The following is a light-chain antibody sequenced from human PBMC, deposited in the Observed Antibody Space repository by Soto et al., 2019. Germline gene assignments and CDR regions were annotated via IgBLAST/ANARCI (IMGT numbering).Light chain of an antibody. V-gene: IGKV1-5*01. CDR3: QQYNSYSVYT. J-gene: IGKJ2*01. CDR1: QSISTW. Sequence: DIQMTQSPSSLSASVGDRVTIACRASQSISTWLAWYQQKPGKAPKLLISDASSLISGLPSRFSGSGSGTEFTLTISSLQPDDFATYYCQQYNSYSVYTFGQGTKLEIK. CDR2: DAS.